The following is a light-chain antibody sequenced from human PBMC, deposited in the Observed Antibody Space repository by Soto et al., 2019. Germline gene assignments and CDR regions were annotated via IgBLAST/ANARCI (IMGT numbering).Light chain of an antibody. V-gene: IGLV3-21*04. Sequence: SYELTQPPSVSVAPGKTARITCGENNIGSKSVHWYQQKPGQAPVLVIYYDSDRPSGIPERFSGSNSGNTATLTISRVEAGDEADYYCQVWDTSDHYVFGTGTKVTVL. CDR3: QVWDTSDHYV. CDR2: YDS. J-gene: IGLJ1*01. CDR1: NIGSKS.